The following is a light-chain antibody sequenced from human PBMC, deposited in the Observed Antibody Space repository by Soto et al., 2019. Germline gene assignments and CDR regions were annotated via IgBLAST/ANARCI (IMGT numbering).Light chain of an antibody. Sequence: RTQAAAALTLSPGERATISCWASQSVSRWLAWYQQKPGKAPKLLIYDASTLEGGVPSRFSGSGSGTEFTLTISSLQPDDFATYYCQQYTTYWTFGQGTKVDIK. J-gene: IGKJ1*01. CDR2: DAS. V-gene: IGKV1-5*01. CDR1: QSVSRW. CDR3: QQYTTYWT.